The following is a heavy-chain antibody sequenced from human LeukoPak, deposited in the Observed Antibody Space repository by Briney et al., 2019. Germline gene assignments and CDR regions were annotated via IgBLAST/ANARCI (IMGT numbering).Heavy chain of an antibody. J-gene: IGHJ3*02. CDR2: ISPSGGST. CDR1: GYTFTSYY. Sequence: ASVKVSCKASGYTFTSYYMHWVRQAPGQGLEWMGIISPSGGSTSYAQKFQGRVTMTRDTSTSTVYMELSRLRSDDTAVYYCARGAAVVEMATISAFDIWGQGTMVTVSS. V-gene: IGHV1-46*01. D-gene: IGHD5-24*01. CDR3: ARGAAVVEMATISAFDI.